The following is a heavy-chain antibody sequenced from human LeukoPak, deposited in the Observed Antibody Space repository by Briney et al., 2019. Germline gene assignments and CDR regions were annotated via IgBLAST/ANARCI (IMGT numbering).Heavy chain of an antibody. D-gene: IGHD3-10*01. CDR3: ARDGRGIYGSGTLGP. CDR2: INPNSGGT. CDR1: GYTFTSYY. J-gene: IGHJ5*02. Sequence: ASVKVSCKASGYTFTSYYMHWVRQAPGQGLEWMGWINPNSGGTNYAQKFQGRVTMTRDTSISTAYMELSRLRSDDTAVYYCARDGRGIYGSGTLGPWGQGTLVTVSS. V-gene: IGHV1-2*02.